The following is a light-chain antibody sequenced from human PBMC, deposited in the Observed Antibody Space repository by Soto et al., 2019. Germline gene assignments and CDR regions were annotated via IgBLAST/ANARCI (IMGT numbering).Light chain of an antibody. V-gene: IGLV1-40*01. CDR2: GNY. CDR1: SSNIGAGCD. CDR3: QAYDDGVSGSV. Sequence: QSVLTQPPSVSGAAGQSVTISCSGSSSNIGAGCDVHWYQPFPGGAPKSLIFGNYNRRSGVPNRFSGSRSGSPASLAIAGLQPEDEAFYSCQAYDDGVSGSVFGTGTKVTVL. J-gene: IGLJ1*01.